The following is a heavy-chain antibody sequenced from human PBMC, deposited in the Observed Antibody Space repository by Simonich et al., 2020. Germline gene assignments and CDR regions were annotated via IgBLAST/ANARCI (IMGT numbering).Heavy chain of an antibody. J-gene: IGHJ4*02. V-gene: IGHV3-74*01. CDR2: IKIEGSST. CDR3: ARNRLDY. CDR1: GFTFSSYW. Sequence: EVQLVESGGGLVQPGGSLRLSCAASGFTFSSYWMHWVRQAPGKGPGVVSRIKIEGSSTGYADSLKCRFTISRDNAKNTLYLQMNILRAEDTAVYYCARNRLDYWGQGTLVTVSS.